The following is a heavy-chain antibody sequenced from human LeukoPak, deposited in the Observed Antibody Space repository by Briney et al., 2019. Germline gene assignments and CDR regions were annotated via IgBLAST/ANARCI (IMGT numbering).Heavy chain of an antibody. Sequence: GGSLRLSCAASGFTFSSYWMSWVRQAPGKGLEWVANIKQDGSEKYYVDSVKGRFTISRDNAKNSLYLQMNSLRAEDTAVFYCATYSSLNRREFQFWGQGTLLTVSS. D-gene: IGHD3-22*01. CDR2: IKQDGSEK. V-gene: IGHV3-7*01. J-gene: IGHJ1*01. CDR3: ATYSSLNRREFQF. CDR1: GFTFSSYW.